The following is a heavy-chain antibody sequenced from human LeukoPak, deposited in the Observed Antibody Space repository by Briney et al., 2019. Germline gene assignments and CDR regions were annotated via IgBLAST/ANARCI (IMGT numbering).Heavy chain of an antibody. CDR1: GGPISSYY. Sequence: SETLSLTCTVSGGPISSYYWSWIRQFPWRGLEWIGYIYDSGSTNYNPSLESRLTMSVDTSKNQFSLKLRSMIAADTAVYYCARGRGVVVAAASLDAFDIWGQGTMVTVSS. J-gene: IGHJ3*02. D-gene: IGHD2-2*01. V-gene: IGHV4-59*01. CDR2: IYDSGST. CDR3: ARGRGVVVAAASLDAFDI.